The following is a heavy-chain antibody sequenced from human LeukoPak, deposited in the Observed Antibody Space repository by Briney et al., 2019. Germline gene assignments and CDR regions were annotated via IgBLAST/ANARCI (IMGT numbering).Heavy chain of an antibody. J-gene: IGHJ4*02. Sequence: GRSLRLSCAASGFTFSSYGMHRVRQAPGKGLEWVAVIWYDGSNKYYADSVKGRFTISRDNSKNTLYLQMNSLRAEDTAVYYCARDRSPYSSGYYYWGQGTLVTVSS. CDR3: ARDRSPYSSGYYY. D-gene: IGHD3-22*01. V-gene: IGHV3-33*01. CDR2: IWYDGSNK. CDR1: GFTFSSYG.